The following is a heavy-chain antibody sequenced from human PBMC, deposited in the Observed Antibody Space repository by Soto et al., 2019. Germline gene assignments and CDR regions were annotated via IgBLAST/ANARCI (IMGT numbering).Heavy chain of an antibody. J-gene: IGHJ4*02. CDR3: ARATMVRGVIKAYYFDY. Sequence: QVQLVQSGAEVKKPGSSVKVSCKASGGTFSSYTISWVRQAPGQGLEWMGRSIPILGIANYAQKFQGRVTITADKSTSTAYMELSSLRSEDTAVYYCARATMVRGVIKAYYFDYWGQGTLVTVSS. V-gene: IGHV1-69*02. CDR2: SIPILGIA. CDR1: GGTFSSYT. D-gene: IGHD3-10*01.